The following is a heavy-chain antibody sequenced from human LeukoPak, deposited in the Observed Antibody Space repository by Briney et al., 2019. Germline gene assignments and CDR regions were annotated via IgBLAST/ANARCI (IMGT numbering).Heavy chain of an antibody. CDR3: AREGSSDYYPY. Sequence: GGSLRLSCAASGFTFSSYPMHWVRQAPGKGLEWVVVISYDGSEKHYADPVKGRFTISRDNSKNTLYLQMNSLRAEDTAVYYCAREGSSDYYPYWGQGILVTVSS. D-gene: IGHD3-22*01. CDR1: GFTFSSYP. J-gene: IGHJ4*02. V-gene: IGHV3-30-3*01. CDR2: ISYDGSEK.